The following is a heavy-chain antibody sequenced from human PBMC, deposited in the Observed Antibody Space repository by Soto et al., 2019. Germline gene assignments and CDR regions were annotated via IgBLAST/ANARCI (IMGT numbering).Heavy chain of an antibody. CDR3: AVENMSGTSYCDS. D-gene: IGHD1-26*01. Sequence: QVQLQESGPKLVKPSETLSLTCSVSGGPVSSQTHVWSWLRQAPGEGLEWIGYVYYSGITNSKTYLKSRVTQTGETSTYQSFLCLTSVPAADTAVYYCAVENMSGTSYCDSWGQGTLLTVSS. CDR1: GGPVSSQTHV. V-gene: IGHV4-61*01. J-gene: IGHJ4*02. CDR2: VYYSGIT.